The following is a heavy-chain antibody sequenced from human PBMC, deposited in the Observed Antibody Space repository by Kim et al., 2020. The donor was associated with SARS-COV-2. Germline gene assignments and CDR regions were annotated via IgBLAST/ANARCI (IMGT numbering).Heavy chain of an antibody. D-gene: IGHD2-2*01. Sequence: SETLSLTCTVSGGSISSGGYYWSWIRQHPGKGLEWIGYIYYSGSTYYNPSLKSRVTISVDTSKNQFSLKLSSVTAADTAVYYCARHTSWLRDYFDYWGQGTLVTVSS. CDR3: ARHTSWLRDYFDY. CDR2: IYYSGST. J-gene: IGHJ4*02. CDR1: GGSISSGGYY. V-gene: IGHV4-31*03.